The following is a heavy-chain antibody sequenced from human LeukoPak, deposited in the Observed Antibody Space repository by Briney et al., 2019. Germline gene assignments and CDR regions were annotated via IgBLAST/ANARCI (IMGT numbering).Heavy chain of an antibody. J-gene: IGHJ2*01. V-gene: IGHV3-48*03. CDR3: ARAGRVTASGWGRHFDL. CDR2: ISSSGGTM. D-gene: IGHD3-10*01. Sequence: GGSLRLSCAASGFTFSSYEMNWVRQAPAKGLEWLSYISSSGGTMYYADSVKGRFTISRDNAENSLYLQMSSLRVEDTAAYYCARAGRVTASGWGRHFDLWGRGTLVTVSS. CDR1: GFTFSSYE.